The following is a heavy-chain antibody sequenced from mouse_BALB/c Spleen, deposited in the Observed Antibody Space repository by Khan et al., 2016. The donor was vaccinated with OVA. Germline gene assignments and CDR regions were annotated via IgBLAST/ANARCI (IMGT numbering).Heavy chain of an antibody. V-gene: IGHV1-4*01. J-gene: IGHJ3*01. D-gene: IGHD2-14*01. Sequence: QVQLKQSGAELARPGASVKMSCKASGYTFTSYTIHWIKQRPGPGLEWIGYINPRSGYTTYNQKFKEKATLTADKSSSTAYMQLSSLPYDDSAVYYCARDGAYYRNDGWCAYWGQGTVVTVSA. CDR2: INPRSGYT. CDR3: ARDGAYYRNDGWCAY. CDR1: GYTFTSYT.